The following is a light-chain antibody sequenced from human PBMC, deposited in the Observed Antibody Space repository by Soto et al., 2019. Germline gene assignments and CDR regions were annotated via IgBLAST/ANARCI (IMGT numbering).Light chain of an antibody. V-gene: IGKV1-5*01. CDR3: QQYNSYRT. J-gene: IGKJ1*01. CDR1: QSISIH. CDR2: DAS. Sequence: DIQMTQSPSSLSASVGDRVTITCRASQSISIHLNWYQQKPGKAPNLLIHDASSLERGVPSRFSGSGSGTEFTLTISSLQPDDFATYYCQQYNSYRTFGQGTKVDIK.